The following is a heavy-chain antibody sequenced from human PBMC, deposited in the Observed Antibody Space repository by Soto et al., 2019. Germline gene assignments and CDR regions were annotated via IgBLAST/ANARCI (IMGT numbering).Heavy chain of an antibody. CDR3: VAGAFKSGWYPDYCEY. CDR1: GFTFSTSW. D-gene: IGHD6-19*01. J-gene: IGHJ4*02. CDR2: IKQDGSAQ. V-gene: IGHV3-7*01. Sequence: GGSLRLSCAASGFTFSTSWMTWVRQAPGKGLEWVANIKQDGSAQYYVDSLKGRFSVSRDNAKNSLYLQMDSLRADDTAMYFCVAGAFKSGWYPDYCEYWGQGGLCTVSS.